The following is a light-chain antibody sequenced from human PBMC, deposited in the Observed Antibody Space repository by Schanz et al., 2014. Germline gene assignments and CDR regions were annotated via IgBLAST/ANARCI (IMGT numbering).Light chain of an antibody. Sequence: EIVLTQSPTTLSVSPGERATLSCRASQSVRSNLAWYQQKPGQAPRLLIYDGSNRATGIPDRFSGSGSGTDFTLTISRLEPEDFAVYYCQQYDSTPRTFGQGTKVEIK. V-gene: IGKV3-20*01. CDR1: QSVRSN. J-gene: IGKJ1*01. CDR2: DGS. CDR3: QQYDSTPRT.